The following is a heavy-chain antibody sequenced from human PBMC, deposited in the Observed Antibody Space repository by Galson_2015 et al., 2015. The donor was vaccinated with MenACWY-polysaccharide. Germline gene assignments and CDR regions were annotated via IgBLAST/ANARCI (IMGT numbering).Heavy chain of an antibody. Sequence: QSGAEVKKPGESLKISCKASGSIFNNYWIGWVRQMPDKGLEWMGRIFPDNSDPRYSPSFQGQVTVSVDKSTSTAYLHLSGLKASDTGMYYCAGLRGLGVQFYCDFWGQGSPVTVSS. CDR3: AGLRGLGVQFYCDF. J-gene: IGHJ4*02. CDR1: GSIFNNYW. CDR2: IFPDNSDP. V-gene: IGHV5-51*03. D-gene: IGHD2-8*01.